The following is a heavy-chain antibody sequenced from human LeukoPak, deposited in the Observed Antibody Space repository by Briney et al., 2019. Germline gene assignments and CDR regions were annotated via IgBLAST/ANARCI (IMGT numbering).Heavy chain of an antibody. CDR3: ARFGSGWWYNDY. CDR2: INHSGST. CDR1: GGSISSSSYY. J-gene: IGHJ4*02. D-gene: IGHD6-19*01. V-gene: IGHV4-39*07. Sequence: PSETLSLTCTVSGGSISSSSYYWGWIRQPPGKGLEWIGEINHSGSTNYNPSLKSRVTISVDTSKNQFSLKLSSVTAADTAVYYRARFGSGWWYNDYWGQGTLVTVSS.